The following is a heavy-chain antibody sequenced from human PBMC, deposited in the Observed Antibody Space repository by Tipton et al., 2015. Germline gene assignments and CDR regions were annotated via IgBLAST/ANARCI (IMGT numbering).Heavy chain of an antibody. CDR3: AGEQQGYYNGMDV. V-gene: IGHV1-69*01. J-gene: IGHJ6*02. CDR2: ITPIFGAA. Sequence: QVQLVQSGAEVKKPGSSVKVSCKASGGTFSSYAISWVRQAPGQGLEWMGGITPIFGAANYVKKFQGRVTITADESTSTAYMELSSLRSEDTAVYYCAGEQQGYYNGMDVWGQGTTVTVSS. CDR1: GGTFSSYA. D-gene: IGHD6-13*01.